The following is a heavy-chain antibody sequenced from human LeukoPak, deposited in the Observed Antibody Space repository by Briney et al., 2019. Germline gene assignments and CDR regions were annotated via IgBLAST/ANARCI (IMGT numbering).Heavy chain of an antibody. CDR3: ATDRGWRTSGYYLYYFEY. Sequence: GGSLRLSCAASGFTFSSYSMNWVRQAPGKGLEWVSSISSSSSYIYYADSVKGRFTISRDNAKNSLYLQMNSLRAEDTAVYYCATDRGWRTSGYYLYYFEYWGQGTLVTYSS. CDR2: ISSSSSYI. V-gene: IGHV3-21*01. CDR1: GFTFSSYS. D-gene: IGHD3-3*01. J-gene: IGHJ4*02.